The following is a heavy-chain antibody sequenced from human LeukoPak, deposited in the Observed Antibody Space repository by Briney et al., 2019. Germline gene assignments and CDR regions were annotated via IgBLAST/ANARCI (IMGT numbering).Heavy chain of an antibody. V-gene: IGHV3-23*01. Sequence: GGSLRLSCAASGFTFSSYAMSWVRQAPGKGLEWVSDISGSGGSTYYADSVKGRFTVSRDNSKNTLYLQMTSLRAEDTAVYYCAKGDSTTLLRPYYFDYWGQGTLVTVSS. D-gene: IGHD3-10*01. CDR3: AKGDSTTLLRPYYFDY. CDR2: ISGSGGST. J-gene: IGHJ4*02. CDR1: GFTFSSYA.